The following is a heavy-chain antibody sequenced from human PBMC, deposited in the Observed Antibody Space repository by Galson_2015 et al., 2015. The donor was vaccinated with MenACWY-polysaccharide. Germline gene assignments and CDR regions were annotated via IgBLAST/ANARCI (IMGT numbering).Heavy chain of an antibody. V-gene: IGHV3-33*08. CDR1: GFTFSTHG. J-gene: IGHJ4*02. CDR2: VWYDGSNK. CDR3: TRRLVRGVIIRDFDS. D-gene: IGHD3-10*01. Sequence: SLRLSCAASGFTFSTHGMHWVRQAPGRGLEWVAVVWYDGSNKYYADSVNGRFTISRDNSKNTLSLQMNSLRAEDTAVYYCTRRLVRGVIIRDFDSWGQGTLVTVSS.